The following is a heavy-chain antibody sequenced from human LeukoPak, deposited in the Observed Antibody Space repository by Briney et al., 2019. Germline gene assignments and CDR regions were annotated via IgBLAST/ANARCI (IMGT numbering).Heavy chain of an antibody. Sequence: PSETLSLTCTVSGGSISSYYWSWIRQPPGKGLEWIGYIYYSGSTNYNPSLKSRVTISVDTSKNQFSLKLSSVTAADTAVYYCARIRTYDILTGYDASWFDPWGQGTLVTVSS. CDR2: IYYSGST. CDR1: GGSISSYY. V-gene: IGHV4-59*01. CDR3: ARIRTYDILTGYDASWFDP. J-gene: IGHJ5*02. D-gene: IGHD3-9*01.